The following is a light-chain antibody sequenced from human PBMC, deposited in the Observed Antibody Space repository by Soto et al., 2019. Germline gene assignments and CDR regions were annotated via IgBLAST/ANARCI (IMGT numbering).Light chain of an antibody. V-gene: IGKV1-5*03. CDR3: QHYNSYSEA. CDR1: QSISGW. CDR2: KAS. Sequence: DIQMTQSPSTLSASVGDRVTITCRASQSISGWLAWYQQKPGKAPKLLIYKASTLKSGVPSRFSGSRSGTEFTLTISSLQPDDFATYYCQHYNSYSEAFGQGTKVDI. J-gene: IGKJ1*01.